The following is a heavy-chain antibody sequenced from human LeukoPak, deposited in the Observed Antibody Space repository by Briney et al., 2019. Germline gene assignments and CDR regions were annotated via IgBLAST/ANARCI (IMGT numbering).Heavy chain of an antibody. CDR3: ARERILTGYYPTRYYYYGMDV. J-gene: IGHJ6*02. V-gene: IGHV3-74*01. CDR1: GFTFSSYW. Sequence: PGGSLRLSCAASGFTFSSYWMHWVRHAPGKGLVWVSRINSDGSSTSYADSVKGRFTISRDNAKNTLYLQMNSLRAGDTAVYYCARERILTGYYPTRYYYYGMDVWGQGTTVTVSS. D-gene: IGHD3-9*01. CDR2: INSDGSST.